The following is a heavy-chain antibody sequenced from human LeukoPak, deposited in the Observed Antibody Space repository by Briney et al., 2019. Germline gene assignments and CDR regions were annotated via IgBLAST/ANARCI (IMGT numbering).Heavy chain of an antibody. CDR2: IKNDGSAT. Sequence: PGGSLRLSCAGSEFSFSSYWMHWVRQAPEKGLEWVSSIKNDGSATTYADSVRGRFSLSTDSAKSTAHLQMTSLRVEDTAMYYCAMDINGDPFHLWGQGTLVTVSS. V-gene: IGHV3-74*03. J-gene: IGHJ4*02. CDR1: EFSFSSYW. CDR3: AMDINGDPFHL. D-gene: IGHD2-2*03.